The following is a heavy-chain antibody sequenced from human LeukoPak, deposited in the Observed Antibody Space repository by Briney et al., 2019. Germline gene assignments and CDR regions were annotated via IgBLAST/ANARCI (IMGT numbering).Heavy chain of an antibody. D-gene: IGHD1-26*01. J-gene: IGHJ4*02. CDR1: GSSISSGHC. Sequence: SETLSLTCTVSGSSISSGHCWGWIRQPPGRGLEWIGYIHYNGITNYNPSLKTRVTMSLDTSKNQVSLNLNSVTAADTAVYYCARHISSGGTYAHFDYWGQGTLVTVSS. CDR2: IHYNGIT. V-gene: IGHV4-59*08. CDR3: ARHISSGGTYAHFDY.